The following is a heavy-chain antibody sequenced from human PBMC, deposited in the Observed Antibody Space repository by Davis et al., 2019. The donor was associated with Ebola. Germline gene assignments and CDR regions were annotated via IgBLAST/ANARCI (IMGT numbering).Heavy chain of an antibody. J-gene: IGHJ4*02. V-gene: IGHV1-3*01. CDR3: ARDGTPDY. Sequence: AASVKVSCKTSGYTFSNYAIHWVRQAPGQRLEWMGWINAGNGDTKYSQKFQGRVTMTTDTSTSTAYMELRSLRSDDTAVYYCARDGTPDYWGQGTLVTVSS. D-gene: IGHD1-14*01. CDR1: GYTFSNYA. CDR2: INAGNGDT.